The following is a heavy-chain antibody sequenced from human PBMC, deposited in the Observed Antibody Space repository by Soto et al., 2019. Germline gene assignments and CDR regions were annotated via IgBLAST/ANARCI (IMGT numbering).Heavy chain of an antibody. CDR2: INHSGST. D-gene: IGHD1-26*01. V-gene: IGHV4-34*01. CDR1: GGSFSGYY. Sequence: SETLSLTCAVYGGSFSGYYWSWIRQPPGKGLEWIGEINHSGSTNYNPSLKSRVTKSEDTSKIQFSLKLSSVTAADTAVYYCARRDGSYYHYYYGMDVWGQGTTVTVSS. CDR3: ARRDGSYYHYYYGMDV. J-gene: IGHJ6*02.